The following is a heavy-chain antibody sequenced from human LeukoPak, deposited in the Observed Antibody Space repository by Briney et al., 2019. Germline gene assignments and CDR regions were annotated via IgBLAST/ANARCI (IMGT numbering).Heavy chain of an antibody. CDR3: ARGSGSYLADAFNI. CDR1: GLTFDDLA. D-gene: IGHD1-26*01. V-gene: IGHV3-9*01. CDR2: INWNSGSL. Sequence: GGSLRLSCAASGLTFDDLAMHWVRQAPGKGLEYVAGINWNSGSLAYADSVKGRFTISRDNAKSSLFLQMNSLTVEDTALYYCARGSGSYLADAFNIWGQGTMVTVSS. J-gene: IGHJ3*02.